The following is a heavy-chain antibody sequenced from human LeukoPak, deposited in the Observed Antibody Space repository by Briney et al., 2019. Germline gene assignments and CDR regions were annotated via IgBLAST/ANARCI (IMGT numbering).Heavy chain of an antibody. D-gene: IGHD6-6*01. J-gene: IGHJ6*03. CDR2: IYHSGRT. CDR3: ARGRGGIAARPIRSHYYYYMDV. V-gene: IGHV4-38-2*02. CDR1: GYSLSNGYY. Sequence: SETLSLTCTVSGYSLSNGYYWGWIRQPPGKGLEWIGSIYHSGRTYYNPSLKSRLTISVDTSKNQFSLKLSSVTAADTAVYYCARGRGGIAARPIRSHYYYYMDVWGKGTTVTVSS.